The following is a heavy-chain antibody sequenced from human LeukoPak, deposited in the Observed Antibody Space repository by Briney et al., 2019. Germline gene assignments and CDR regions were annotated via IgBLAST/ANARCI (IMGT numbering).Heavy chain of an antibody. V-gene: IGHV4-39*07. D-gene: IGHD3-3*01. CDR2: IHYRGTT. Sequence: SETLSLACIVSGGSISSTSYYWGWIRQSPGKGLEWIGSIHYRGTTYYNPSLLSRGTISVDTSKNQFSLRLNSVTAADTAVYFCAREGSGYSTNFDYWGQGTLVTVSS. CDR1: GGSISSTSYY. CDR3: AREGSGYSTNFDY. J-gene: IGHJ4*02.